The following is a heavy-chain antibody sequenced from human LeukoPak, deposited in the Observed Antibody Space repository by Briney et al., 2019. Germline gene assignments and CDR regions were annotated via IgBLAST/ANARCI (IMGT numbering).Heavy chain of an antibody. J-gene: IGHJ3*02. CDR3: ARANPRSDDAFDI. CDR2: IYYSGSS. V-gene: IGHV4-34*01. D-gene: IGHD1-14*01. CDR1: GGSFSGYY. Sequence: SETLSLTCAVYGGSFSGYYWSWIRQPPGEGLEWIGSIYYSGSSYYSPSLKSRVTISIDTSKNQFSLKLSSVTAADTAVYYCARANPRSDDAFDIWGQGTMVTVSS.